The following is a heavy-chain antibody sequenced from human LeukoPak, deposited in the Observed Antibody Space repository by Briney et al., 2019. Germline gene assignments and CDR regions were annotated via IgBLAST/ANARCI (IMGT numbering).Heavy chain of an antibody. J-gene: IGHJ4*02. CDR1: GGSISSYY. Sequence: SETLSLTCTVSGGSISSYYWSWVRQPPGTGLEWIGYLYDGGSTHYNPSLKSRVIISVDTSKNQFSLNLNSVTAADTAVYFCARHSWVNGYFDFWGQGTLVTVSS. D-gene: IGHD4-17*01. V-gene: IGHV4-59*08. CDR3: ARHSWVNGYFDF. CDR2: LYDGGST.